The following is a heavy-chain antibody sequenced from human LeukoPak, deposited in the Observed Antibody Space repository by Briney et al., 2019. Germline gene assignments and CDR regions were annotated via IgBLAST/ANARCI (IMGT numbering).Heavy chain of an antibody. CDR3: AKDRYSSGWSPLGDY. CDR2: ISGSGGST. J-gene: IGHJ4*02. CDR1: GFTFSSCA. V-gene: IGHV3-23*01. D-gene: IGHD6-19*01. Sequence: GGSLRLSCAASGFTFSSCAMSWVRQAPGKGLEWVSTISGSGGSTYYADSVKGRFTLSRDNSKNTLSLQMNSLRAEDSAVYYCAKDRYSSGWSPLGDYWGQGTLVPVSS.